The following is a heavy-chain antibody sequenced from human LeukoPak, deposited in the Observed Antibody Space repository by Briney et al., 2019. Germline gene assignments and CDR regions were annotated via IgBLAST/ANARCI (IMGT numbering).Heavy chain of an antibody. CDR3: TIDIMTGCSSGWLFAY. V-gene: IGHV3-23*01. CDR1: GFTFSSYA. D-gene: IGHD6-19*01. J-gene: IGHJ4*02. Sequence: GGSLRLSCAASGFTFSSYAMNWVRQAPGKGLEWVSGISCSGGSTYYADSVKGRFTISRDSSKNTLYLQMNSLRAEDRAVYYCTIDIMTGCSSGWLFAYGGEGTLPTVSS. CDR2: ISCSGGST.